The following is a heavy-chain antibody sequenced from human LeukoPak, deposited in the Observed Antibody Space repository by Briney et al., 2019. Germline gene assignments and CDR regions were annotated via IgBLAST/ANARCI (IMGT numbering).Heavy chain of an antibody. CDR1: GYTFTSYD. Sequence: GASVKVSCKASGYTFTSYDIHWVRQATGQGLEWMGRMNPNRGDTDYAQKFQGRVTMTEDTSTHTAYMELTGLRSDDTAVYYCATIELRNFDWLVFDYWGQGTLLSVSS. CDR3: ATIELRNFDWLVFDY. J-gene: IGHJ4*02. CDR2: MNPNRGDT. D-gene: IGHD3-9*01. V-gene: IGHV1-8*01.